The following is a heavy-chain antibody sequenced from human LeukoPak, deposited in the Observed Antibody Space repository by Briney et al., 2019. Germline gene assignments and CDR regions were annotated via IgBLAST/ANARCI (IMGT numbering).Heavy chain of an antibody. J-gene: IGHJ6*03. CDR1: GGSFSGYY. CDR3: ARGVGVLLWFGPYYYYMDV. D-gene: IGHD3-10*01. Sequence: PSETLSLTCAVYGGSFSGYYWSWIRQPPGKGLEWIGEINHSGSSNYNPSLKSRVTISVDTSKNQFSLKLSSVTAADTAVYYCARGVGVLLWFGPYYYYMDVWGKGTTVTVSS. V-gene: IGHV4-34*01. CDR2: INHSGSS.